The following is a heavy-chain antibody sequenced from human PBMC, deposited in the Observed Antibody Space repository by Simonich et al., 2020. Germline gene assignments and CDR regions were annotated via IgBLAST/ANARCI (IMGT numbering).Heavy chain of an antibody. V-gene: IGHV4-39*01. CDR1: GGSISSSSDY. D-gene: IGHD6-13*01. CDR3: ARHAGFAFDI. CDR2: IYYSGST. Sequence: QLQLQESGPGLVKPSETLSLTCTVSGGSISSSSDYWGWIRQPPGKGLVWIGSIYYSGSTDSNPSLKSRVTISVNTSKNQFSLKLSSVTAADTAVYYCARHAGFAFDIWGQGTMVTVSS. J-gene: IGHJ3*02.